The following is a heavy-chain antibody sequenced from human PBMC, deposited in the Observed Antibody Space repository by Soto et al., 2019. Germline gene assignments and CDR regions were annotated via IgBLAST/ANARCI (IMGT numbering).Heavy chain of an antibody. D-gene: IGHD3-9*01. Sequence: VSLRVSCAAAEVTCSSYAMSCVSQAPGKGLEWVSAISGSGGSTYYADSVKGRFTISRDNSKNTLYLQMNSLRAEDTAVYYCAKVRNDRYFVWLVAYRGQGTLVTVSS. CDR2: ISGSGGST. CDR1: EVTCSSYA. V-gene: IGHV3-23*01. J-gene: IGHJ4*02. CDR3: AKVRNDRYFVWLVAY.